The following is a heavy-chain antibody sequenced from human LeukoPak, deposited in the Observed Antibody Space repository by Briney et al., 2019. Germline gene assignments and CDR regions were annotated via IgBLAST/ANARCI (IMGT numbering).Heavy chain of an antibody. J-gene: IGHJ4*02. CDR1: GYTFTNYD. Sequence: GASVKVSCKASGYTFTNYDINGVRQAPGQGLEWMGWISAHNGNTNYAQKLQGRVTMTTDTSTSTAYMEMRSLRSDDTAVYYCARLAYGANYIDYWGQGTLVTVSS. CDR2: ISAHNGNT. CDR3: ARLAYGANYIDY. V-gene: IGHV1-18*01. D-gene: IGHD4-17*01.